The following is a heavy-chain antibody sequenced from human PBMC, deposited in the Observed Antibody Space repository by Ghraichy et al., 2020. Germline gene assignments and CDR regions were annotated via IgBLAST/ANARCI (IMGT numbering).Heavy chain of an antibody. D-gene: IGHD2-2*01. J-gene: IGHJ6*02. CDR1: GGSFSDYA. CDR3: AIGLGYCSGSSCFYYGMDV. V-gene: IGHV1-69*13. CDR2: IIPIFGIR. Sequence: SVKVSCKASGGSFSDYAINWVRQAPGQGLEWMGGIIPIFGIRNHAQRFKGRVTVTADEGTRTAYMELSSLRSDDTAVYYCAIGLGYCSGSSCFYYGMDVWGQGTTVTVSS.